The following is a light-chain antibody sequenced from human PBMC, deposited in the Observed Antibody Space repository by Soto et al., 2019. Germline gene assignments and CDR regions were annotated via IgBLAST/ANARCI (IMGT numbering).Light chain of an antibody. CDR1: SSNIGAGYD. J-gene: IGLJ2*01. CDR2: GNS. CDR3: QSYDSSLSAVV. V-gene: IGLV1-40*01. Sequence: QSVLTQPPSVSGSPGQRVTISCTGSSSNIGAGYDVHWYQQLPGTAPKLLIYGNSNRTSGVPDRFSGSKSGTSASLAITGLQAEDEADYYCQSYDSSLSAVVFGGGTKRTVL.